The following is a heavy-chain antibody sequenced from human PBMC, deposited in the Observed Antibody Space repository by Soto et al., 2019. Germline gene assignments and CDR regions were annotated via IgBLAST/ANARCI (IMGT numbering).Heavy chain of an antibody. J-gene: IGHJ1*01. V-gene: IGHV1-69*01. CDR2: IIPIFGTA. Sequence: QVQLVQSGAEVKKPGSSVKVSCKASGGTFSSYAISWVRQAPGQGLEWMGGIIPIFGTANYAQKFQGRVTITADESTNTAYMELSRLRSEDTAVYYCASPGNYSDSSGYLAEYFQHWVPGTLVTVSS. CDR3: ASPGNYSDSSGYLAEYFQH. CDR1: GGTFSSYA. D-gene: IGHD3-22*01.